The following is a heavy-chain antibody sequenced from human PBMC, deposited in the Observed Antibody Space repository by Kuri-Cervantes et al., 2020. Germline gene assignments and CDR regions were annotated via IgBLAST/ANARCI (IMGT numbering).Heavy chain of an antibody. CDR3: ARASHYYYGMDV. CDR1: GDSISTDTYH. CDR2: ISHSGTS. Sequence: SCTVSGDSISTDTYHWSWVRQHPGKGLEWIGDISHSGTSYYNPSLESRLALSLDTSKNNFSLKLSSVTAADTAVYYCARASHYYYGMDVWGQGTTVTVSS. J-gene: IGHJ6*02. V-gene: IGHV4-31*02.